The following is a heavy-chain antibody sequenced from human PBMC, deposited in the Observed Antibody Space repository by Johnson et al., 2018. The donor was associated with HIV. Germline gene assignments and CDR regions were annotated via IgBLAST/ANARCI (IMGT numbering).Heavy chain of an antibody. J-gene: IGHJ3*02. CDR2: IYSGGST. Sequence: EVQLVESGGGLVQPGRSLRLSCAASGFTVSSNYMSWVRQAPGKGLEWVSVIYSGGSTYYADSVKGRFIISRDNSKNTLYLQMNSLRAEDTAVYYCAKDETPMKRAFDIWGQGTMVTVSS. CDR1: GFTVSSNY. V-gene: IGHV3-66*01. CDR3: AKDETPMKRAFDI.